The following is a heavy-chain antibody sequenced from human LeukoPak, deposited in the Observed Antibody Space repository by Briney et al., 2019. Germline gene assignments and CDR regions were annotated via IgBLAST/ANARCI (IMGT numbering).Heavy chain of an antibody. CDR1: GDSVSSNSAA. D-gene: IGHD6-13*01. CDR3: ARDGGLEGSSFDP. CDR2: TYYRSKWYN. J-gene: IGHJ5*02. Sequence: SQTLSLTCAISGDSVSSNSAAWNRIRQSPSRGLEWQGRTYYRSKWYNDYAVSVKSRITINPDTSKNQFSLQLNSVTPEDTAVYYCARDGGLEGSSFDPWGPGTLVTVSS. V-gene: IGHV6-1*01.